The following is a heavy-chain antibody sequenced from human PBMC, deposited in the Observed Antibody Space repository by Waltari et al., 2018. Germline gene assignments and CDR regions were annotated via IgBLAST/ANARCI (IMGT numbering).Heavy chain of an antibody. J-gene: IGHJ5*02. V-gene: IGHV3-30*02. D-gene: IGHD6-6*01. CDR1: GFTFSTYG. CDR3: AKSASGSSPGWSDP. Sequence: QVQLVESGGGVVQPGGSLRLSCAASGFTFSTYGMHWVRQAPGKGLEWVSVIRYDGNDKYYTDSVKGQFTISRDNSKNTLYLQMNSLRAEDTAVYYCAKSASGSSPGWSDPWGQGTLVTVSS. CDR2: IRYDGNDK.